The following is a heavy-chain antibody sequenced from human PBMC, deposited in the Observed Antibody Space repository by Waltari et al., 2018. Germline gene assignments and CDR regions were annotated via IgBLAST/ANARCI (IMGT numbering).Heavy chain of an antibody. D-gene: IGHD5-12*01. CDR3: AKGGGWLQDY. CDR2: ITSDGRNT. CDR1: GFTFSSYW. Sequence: EVQLVESGGGLAQPGGSLRLSCVASGFTFSSYWMHWVRQAPGKGLVWGALITSDGRNTNSADSVKGRFTISRDNAKNTLYLQMNSRRAEDTAVYYCAKGGGWLQDYWGQGTLVTVSS. J-gene: IGHJ4*02. V-gene: IGHV3-74*01.